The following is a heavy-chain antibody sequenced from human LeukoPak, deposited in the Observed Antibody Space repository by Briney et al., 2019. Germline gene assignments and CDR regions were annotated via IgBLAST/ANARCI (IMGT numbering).Heavy chain of an antibody. D-gene: IGHD2-2*01. CDR3: NRPGYCSSTSCCIFDY. J-gene: IGHJ4*02. V-gene: IGHV3-49*02. Sequence: WVGFIRSKAYGGTTEYAASVKGRFNISRDDSKSIDYLQMNSLKTEDTAVYYWNRPGYCSSTSCCIFDYWVQGALVTVSS. CDR2: IRSKAYGGTT.